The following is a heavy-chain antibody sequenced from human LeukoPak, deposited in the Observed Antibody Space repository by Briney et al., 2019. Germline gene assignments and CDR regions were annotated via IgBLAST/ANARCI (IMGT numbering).Heavy chain of an antibody. CDR2: ISNNGGYT. Sequence: GGSLRLSCAASGFTFSSSAMSWVRQAPGKGLEWVSAISNNGGYTYYADSVQGRFTISRDNSKSTLCLQMNSLRAEDTAVYYCAKDSRISGSYSGFDYWGQGTLVTVSS. J-gene: IGHJ4*02. CDR1: GFTFSSSA. V-gene: IGHV3-23*01. D-gene: IGHD1-26*01. CDR3: AKDSRISGSYSGFDY.